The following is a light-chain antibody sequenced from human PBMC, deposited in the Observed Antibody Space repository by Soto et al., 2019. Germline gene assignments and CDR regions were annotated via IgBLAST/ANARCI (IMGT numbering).Light chain of an antibody. V-gene: IGLV1-44*01. CDR2: SND. Sequence: QSVLTQPPSASGTPGQRVTISCSGSSSNIGTNTVNWYQQFPGTAPELLIYSNDQRPSGVPDRFSGSKSGNTASLTISGLQSEDEGDYYCSAYTARSTLVFGGGTKVTVL. J-gene: IGLJ3*02. CDR1: SSNIGTNT. CDR3: SAYTARSTLV.